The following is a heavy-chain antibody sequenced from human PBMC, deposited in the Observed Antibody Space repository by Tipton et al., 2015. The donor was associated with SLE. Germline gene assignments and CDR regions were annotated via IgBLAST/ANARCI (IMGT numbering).Heavy chain of an antibody. D-gene: IGHD3-10*01. J-gene: IGHJ6*02. Sequence: LRLSCAASGFTVSSNYMSWVRQPPGKGLEWIGEINHSGSTNYNPSLKSRVTISVDTSKNQFSLKLSSVTAADTAVYYCARDRVGLWFRTNYSYYYGMDAWGQGTTVTVSS. CDR2: INHSGST. V-gene: IGHV4-34*01. CDR3: ARDRVGLWFRTNYSYYYGMDA. CDR1: GFTVSSNY.